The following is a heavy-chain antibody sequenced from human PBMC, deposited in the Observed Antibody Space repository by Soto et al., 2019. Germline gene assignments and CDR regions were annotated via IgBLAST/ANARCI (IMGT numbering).Heavy chain of an antibody. CDR3: ARGPGSLRP. CDR2: TYYRSRWYN. CDR1: GDSVSGNSAA. D-gene: IGHD1-1*01. J-gene: IGHJ5*02. V-gene: IGHV6-1*01. Sequence: SQTLSLTCAISGDSVSGNSAAWNWIRQSPSRGLEWLGRTYYRSRWYNDYAVSVKSRITVTPDTSKNQFSLRLNSVTPDDTAIYYCARGPGSLRPWGQGTLVTVSS.